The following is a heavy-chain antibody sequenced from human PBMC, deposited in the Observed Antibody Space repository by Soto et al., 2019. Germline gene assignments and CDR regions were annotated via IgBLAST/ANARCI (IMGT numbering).Heavy chain of an antibody. D-gene: IGHD1-1*01. J-gene: IGHJ5*02. V-gene: IGHV4-30-2*01. CDR2: IYHSGYT. CDR3: YSDQLEGNWFDP. Sequence: QLQLQESGSGLVKPSQTLSLTCTVSGGSISSGGYSWNWIRQAPGKGLEWIGYIYHSGYTLYNPSLKGRVTISVDKSKNHFSLNLTSVTAAYTAVYYCYSDQLEGNWFDPWGQGTLVTVSS. CDR1: GGSISSGGYS.